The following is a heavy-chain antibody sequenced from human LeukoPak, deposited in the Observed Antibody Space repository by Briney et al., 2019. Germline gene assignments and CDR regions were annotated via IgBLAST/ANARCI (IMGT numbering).Heavy chain of an antibody. Sequence: PSETLSLTCAVYGGSFSGHSWSWIRQPPGKGLEWVGYIYHSGAAYHNPSLKSRLALSVDSSNNQFSLRLRSVTAADTAVYYCVRGVGGEYFYFDRWGQGALVTVSA. V-gene: IGHV4-34*10. CDR3: VRGVGGEYFYFDR. CDR1: GGSFSGHS. D-gene: IGHD1-26*01. J-gene: IGHJ4*02. CDR2: IYHSGAA.